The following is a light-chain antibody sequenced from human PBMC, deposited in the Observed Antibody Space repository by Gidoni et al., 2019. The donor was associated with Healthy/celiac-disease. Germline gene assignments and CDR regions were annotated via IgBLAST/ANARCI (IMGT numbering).Light chain of an antibody. Sequence: QSVLTQPPSVSGAPGQRVTISCTGSSSNIGAGYDVHWYQQLPGTAPKLLLYGNSNRPSGVPDRFSGSKSGTSASLASTGLQAEEEADYYCQSYDSSLSGSVFGGGTKLTVL. CDR3: QSYDSSLSGSV. J-gene: IGLJ2*01. CDR1: SSNIGAGYD. CDR2: GNS. V-gene: IGLV1-40*01.